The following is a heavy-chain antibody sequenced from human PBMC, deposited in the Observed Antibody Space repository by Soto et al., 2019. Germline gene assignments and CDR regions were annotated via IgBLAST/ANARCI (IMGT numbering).Heavy chain of an antibody. CDR1: GGSISSSSYY. V-gene: IGHV4-61*01. CDR2: IYYSGST. J-gene: IGHJ6*02. Sequence: SETLSLTYTVSGGSISSSSYYWSWIRQPPGKGQEWIGYIYYSGSTNYNPSLKSRVTISVDTSKNQLSLKLSSVTAADKAVFYCARVKDSSGWSNFYYYGMDVWGQGTTVTVS. CDR3: ARVKDSSGWSNFYYYGMDV. D-gene: IGHD6-19*01.